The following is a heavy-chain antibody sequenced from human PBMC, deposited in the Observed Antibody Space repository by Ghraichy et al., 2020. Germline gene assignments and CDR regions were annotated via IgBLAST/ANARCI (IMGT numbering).Heavy chain of an antibody. V-gene: IGHV3-33*01. CDR3: ARSPDGSRSYYIGYLYFEF. Sequence: GGSLRLSCAASGFTFSSYSMHWVRQAPGKGLEWVAVIWYDGSNKYYVDSVKGRFTISRDNSRNTLYLEMNSLRVEDTAVYYCARSPDGSRSYYIGYLYFEFWGRGALVTVSS. CDR2: IWYDGSNK. D-gene: IGHD3-10*01. CDR1: GFTFSSYS. J-gene: IGHJ2*01.